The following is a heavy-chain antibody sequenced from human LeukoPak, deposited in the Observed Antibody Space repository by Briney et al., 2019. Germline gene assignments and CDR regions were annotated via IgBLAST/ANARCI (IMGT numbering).Heavy chain of an antibody. V-gene: IGHV4-59*01. D-gene: IGHD6-19*01. CDR2: IYYSGST. Sequence: SETLSLTCTVSGGSISSYYWSWIRQPPGKGLEWIGYIYYSGSTNYNPSLKSRVTISVDTSKNQFSLKLSSVTAADTAVYYCAREPGYSSGWYRGDAFDIWGQGTMVTVSS. CDR1: GGSISSYY. J-gene: IGHJ3*02. CDR3: AREPGYSSGWYRGDAFDI.